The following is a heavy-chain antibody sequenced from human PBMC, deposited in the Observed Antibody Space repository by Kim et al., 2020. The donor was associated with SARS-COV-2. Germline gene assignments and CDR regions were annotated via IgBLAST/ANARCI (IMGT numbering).Heavy chain of an antibody. J-gene: IGHJ4*02. Sequence: RFQGRLTMTRDTSKSTVYMGLKTLRSEDTAVYYCAREWLRPYSGSYYFDLWGQGTLVTVSS. CDR3: AREWLRPYSGSYYFDL. D-gene: IGHD1-26*01. V-gene: IGHV1-46*01.